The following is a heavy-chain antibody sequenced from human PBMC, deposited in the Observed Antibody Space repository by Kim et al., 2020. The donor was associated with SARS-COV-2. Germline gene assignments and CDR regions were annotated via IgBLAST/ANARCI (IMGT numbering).Heavy chain of an antibody. D-gene: IGHD3-10*01. CDR3: ARDTAPIWFGESPFDP. J-gene: IGHJ5*02. CDR1: GFTFSSYA. Sequence: GGSLRLSCAASGFTFSSYAMHWVRQAPGKGLEWVAVISYDGSNKYYADSVKGRFTISRDNSKNTLYLQMNSLRAEDTAVYYCARDTAPIWFGESPFDPWGQGTLVTVSS. CDR2: ISYDGSNK. V-gene: IGHV3-30*04.